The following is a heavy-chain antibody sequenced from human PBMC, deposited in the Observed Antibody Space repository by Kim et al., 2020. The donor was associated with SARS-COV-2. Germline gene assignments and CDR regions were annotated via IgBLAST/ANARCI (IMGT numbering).Heavy chain of an antibody. CDR3: ARGSLGQQQVADEYYYYGMDV. CDR1: GGSFSGYY. J-gene: IGHJ6*02. D-gene: IGHD6-13*01. V-gene: IGHV4-34*01. Sequence: SETLSLTCAVYGGSFSGYYWSWIRQPPGKGLEWIGEINHSGSTNYNPSLKSRVTISVDTSKNQFSLKLSSVTAADTAVYYCARGSLGQQQVADEYYYYGMDVWGQGTTVTVSS. CDR2: INHSGST.